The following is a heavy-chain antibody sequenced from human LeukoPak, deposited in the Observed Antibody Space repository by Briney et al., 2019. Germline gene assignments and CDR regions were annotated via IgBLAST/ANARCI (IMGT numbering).Heavy chain of an antibody. Sequence: GGSLRLSCAASGFTFSSYSMNWVRQAPGKGLEGVSSISSSSSYIYYADSVKGRFTISRDNAKNSLYLQMNSLRAEDTAVYYCARSPIAVAGLDAFDIWGQGTMVTVSS. D-gene: IGHD6-19*01. CDR1: GFTFSSYS. CDR3: ARSPIAVAGLDAFDI. J-gene: IGHJ3*02. CDR2: ISSSSSYI. V-gene: IGHV3-21*01.